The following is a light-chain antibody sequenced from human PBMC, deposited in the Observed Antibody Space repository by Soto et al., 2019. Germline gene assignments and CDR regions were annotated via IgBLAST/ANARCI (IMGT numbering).Light chain of an antibody. V-gene: IGKV1-9*01. CDR2: AAS. CDR1: QGIKNY. CDR3: QQLNSYPIT. Sequence: DIQVTQYPSSLSASVGDRVTITCRASQGIKNYLAWYQQKPGEIPKLLIYAASTLQSGVPSRFSGSGSGTDFTLTISSLQPEDFATYYCQQLNSYPITFGQGTRLEIK. J-gene: IGKJ5*01.